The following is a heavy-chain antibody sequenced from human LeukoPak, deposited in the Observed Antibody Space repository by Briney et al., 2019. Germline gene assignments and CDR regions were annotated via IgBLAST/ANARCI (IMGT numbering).Heavy chain of an antibody. Sequence: GGSLTLSCPPSGFSLSNYWMRWVRQAPGKGLEWVANLKQDGSETYYVDSVKGRFTISRDNAKNSLFLQMNSLRADDTAVYYCHRSGGSNPGAQGTLVTVSS. CDR2: LKQDGSET. J-gene: IGHJ5*02. CDR3: HRSGGSNP. CDR1: GFSLSNYW. D-gene: IGHD2-15*01. V-gene: IGHV3-7*01.